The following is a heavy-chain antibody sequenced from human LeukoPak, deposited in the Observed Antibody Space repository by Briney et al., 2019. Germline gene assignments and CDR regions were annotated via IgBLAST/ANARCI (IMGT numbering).Heavy chain of an antibody. Sequence: SETLSLTCTVSGGSISSYYWSWIRQPAGKGLEWIGRIYTSGSTNYNPSLKSRVTISVDTSKNQFSLKLSSVTAADTAVYYCVSLKAEYFQHWGQGTLVTVSS. CDR1: GGSISSYY. CDR2: IYTSGST. J-gene: IGHJ1*01. V-gene: IGHV4-4*07. CDR3: VSLKAEYFQH.